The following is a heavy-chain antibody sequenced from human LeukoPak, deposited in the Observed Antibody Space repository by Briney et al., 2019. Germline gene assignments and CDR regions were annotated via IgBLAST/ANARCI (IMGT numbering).Heavy chain of an antibody. V-gene: IGHV4-30-4*01. D-gene: IGHD3-3*01. Sequence: SQTLSLTCTVSGGSISSGDYYWSWIRQPPGKALEWIGYIYYSGNPYYNPSLKSRVTISVDASKNQFSLKLSSVTAADTAVYYCARLRITIFGVESYMDVWGKGTTVTVSS. CDR3: ARLRITIFGVESYMDV. CDR1: GGSISSGDYY. CDR2: IYYSGNP. J-gene: IGHJ6*03.